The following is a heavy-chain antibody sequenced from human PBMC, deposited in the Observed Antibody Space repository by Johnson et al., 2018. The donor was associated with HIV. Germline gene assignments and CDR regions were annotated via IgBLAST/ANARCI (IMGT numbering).Heavy chain of an antibody. CDR3: ARSPETGDRLWRAFDI. CDR1: GFPFSSFW. J-gene: IGHJ3*02. D-gene: IGHD4-17*01. V-gene: IGHV3-23*04. CDR2: VTGTGGDT. Sequence: VQLVESGGGLVQPGGSLRLSCVVSGFPFSSFWMHWVRQTPGKGLEWVSGVTGTGGDTYYAASVKGRFTISRDNSKNTLYLQMKSLRVEDTAVYYCARSPETGDRLWRAFDIWGHGTMVTVSS.